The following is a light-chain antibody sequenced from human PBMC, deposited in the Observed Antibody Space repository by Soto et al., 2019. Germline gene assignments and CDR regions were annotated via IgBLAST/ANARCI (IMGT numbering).Light chain of an antibody. J-gene: IGLJ2*01. CDR3: QTWGTGIVV. CDR1: SGHSSYA. Sequence: QSVLTQSPSASASLGASVKLTCTLSSGHSSYAIAWHQQQPEQGPRYLMKLNSDGSHSKGDGIPDRFSGSSSGAERYLTIASLHSEDEADYYCQTWGTGIVVFGGGTKLTVL. CDR2: LNSDGSH. V-gene: IGLV4-69*01.